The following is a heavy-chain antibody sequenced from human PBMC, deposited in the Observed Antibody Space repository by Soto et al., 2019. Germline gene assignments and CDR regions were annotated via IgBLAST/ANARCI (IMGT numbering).Heavy chain of an antibody. CDR2: IYGGGNGP. Sequence: EVQVLESGGGLVQPGGSLRLYCAATGFTFSDFAMSWVRQAPGKGLEWVSRIYGGGNGPHYADSVKGRVTISRDNSKNTLYLQMNSLRAEDTAVYYCAKMEGMVPWPYSFDYWVQGTLVTVSS. CDR1: GFTFSDFA. CDR3: AKMEGMVPWPYSFDY. D-gene: IGHD3-10*01. J-gene: IGHJ4*02. V-gene: IGHV3-23*01.